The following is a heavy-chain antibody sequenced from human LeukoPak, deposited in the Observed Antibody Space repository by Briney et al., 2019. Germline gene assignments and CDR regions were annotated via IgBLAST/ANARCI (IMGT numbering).Heavy chain of an antibody. D-gene: IGHD1-26*01. J-gene: IGHJ3*02. CDR2: ISYDGSNK. Sequence: GGSLRLSCAASGFTFSSYGMHGVRQAPDKGLEWVAVISYDGSNKYYVDSVKGRFTISRDNSKITLYLQMNSLRAEDTAVYYCAKDRDSGGSGGDAFDIWGQGTMVTVSS. CDR1: GFTFSSYG. V-gene: IGHV3-30*18. CDR3: AKDRDSGGSGGDAFDI.